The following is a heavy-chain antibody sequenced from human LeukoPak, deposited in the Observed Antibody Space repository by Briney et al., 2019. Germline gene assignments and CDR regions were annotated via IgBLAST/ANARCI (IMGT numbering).Heavy chain of an antibody. CDR3: LTIVETDLDAFDI. J-gene: IGHJ3*02. D-gene: IGHD2-21*01. V-gene: IGHV3-74*01. CDR1: GFTFDDYA. CDR2: INPDDGST. Sequence: PGGSLRLSCAASGFTFDDYAMHWVRQAPGKGLEWVSRINPDDGSTSYADSVKGRFTNSRDNAKSTLYLQMDSLRAEDTAVYYCLTIVETDLDAFDIWGQGTKVTVSS.